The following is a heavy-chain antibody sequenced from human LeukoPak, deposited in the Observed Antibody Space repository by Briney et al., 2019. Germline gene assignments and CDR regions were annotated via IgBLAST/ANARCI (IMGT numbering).Heavy chain of an antibody. CDR1: GLTFSSYS. V-gene: IGHV3-21*01. J-gene: IGHJ4*02. CDR2: ISSGSGYI. CDR3: ARLACSTSCYEIDY. D-gene: IGHD2-2*01. Sequence: PGGSLRLSCAASGLTFSSYSVNWVRQAPGKGLEWVSSISSGSGYIYYSDSVKGRFTISRDNAKNSLYLQMSSLRAEDTAVYYCARLACSTSCYEIDYWGQGTLVTVSS.